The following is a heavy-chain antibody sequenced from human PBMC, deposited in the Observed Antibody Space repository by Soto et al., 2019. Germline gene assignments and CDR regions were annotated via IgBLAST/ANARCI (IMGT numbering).Heavy chain of an antibody. D-gene: IGHD2-21*01. CDR3: TRGGDAYKNGH. J-gene: IGHJ4*02. Sequence: SXTLSLTCRVSGGSISSGDYYWSWIRQPPGKGLEWIGVIHYSGSTNYNPSLKSRVTMSVDTSKNQSSLKLTSVNAADTAVYYCTRGGDAYKNGHWGQGTLVTVSS. CDR1: GGSISSGDYY. CDR2: IHYSGST. V-gene: IGHV4-61*08.